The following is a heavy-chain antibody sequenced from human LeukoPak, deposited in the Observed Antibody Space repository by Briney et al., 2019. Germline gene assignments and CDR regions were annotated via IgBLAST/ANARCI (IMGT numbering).Heavy chain of an antibody. Sequence: SETLSLTCTTSGAPISRFYWSWVRQPPGKGLEWIGNIYNGVPTFFNPSLKSRVTLSVDTSKTQFSLQLASVTAADTAVYYCVQTTGWPGFDYWGQGILVTVSA. CDR2: IYNGVPT. V-gene: IGHV4-4*09. J-gene: IGHJ4*02. D-gene: IGHD6-19*01. CDR1: GAPISRFY. CDR3: VQTTGWPGFDY.